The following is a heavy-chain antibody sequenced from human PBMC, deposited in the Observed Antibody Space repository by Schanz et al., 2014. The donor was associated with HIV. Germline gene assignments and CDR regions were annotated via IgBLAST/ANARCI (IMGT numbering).Heavy chain of an antibody. CDR2: LPPLSGTP. CDR1: GGTFSSHS. V-gene: IGHV1-69*06. CDR3: ARDIKYDDPFQYGMDV. Sequence: QVQLVQSGAEVKKPGSSVKVSCKAPGGTFSSHSVNWVRQAPGQGLEWMGGLPPLSGTPFSAQKFQGRVAITADKSTGTVYMDLGSLTSEDTAVYFCARDIKYDDPFQYGMDVWGQGTTVSVSS. J-gene: IGHJ6*02. D-gene: IGHD1-1*01.